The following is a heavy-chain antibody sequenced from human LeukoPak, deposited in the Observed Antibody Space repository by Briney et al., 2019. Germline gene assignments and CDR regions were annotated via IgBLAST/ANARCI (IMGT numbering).Heavy chain of an antibody. CDR2: ISYDGSNK. CDR1: GFTFSSYG. J-gene: IGHJ4*02. D-gene: IGHD2-2*01. V-gene: IGHV3-30*18. Sequence: GRSLRLSCAASGFTFSSYGMHWVRQAPGKGLEWVAVISYDGSNKYYADSVKGRFTISRDNSKNTLYLQMNSLRAEDTAVYYCAKERDIVGVPAAMSRPHDYWGQVTMVTVAS. CDR3: AKERDIVGVPAAMSRPHDY.